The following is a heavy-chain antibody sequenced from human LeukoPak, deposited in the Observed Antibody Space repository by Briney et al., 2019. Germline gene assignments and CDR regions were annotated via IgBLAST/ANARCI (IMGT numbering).Heavy chain of an antibody. V-gene: IGHV1-8*01. CDR3: ARGRLYSGSSGGY. D-gene: IGHD1-26*01. CDR2: MNPNSGNT. Sequence: ASVKVSCKASGYTFTSYDINWVRQATGQGLEWTGWMNPNSGNTGYAQKFQGRVTMTRNTSISTAYMELSSLRSEDTAVYCCARGRLYSGSSGGYWGQGTLVTVSS. J-gene: IGHJ4*02. CDR1: GYTFTSYD.